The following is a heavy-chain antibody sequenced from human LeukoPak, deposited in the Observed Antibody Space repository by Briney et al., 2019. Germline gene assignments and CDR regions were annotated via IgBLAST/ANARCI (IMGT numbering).Heavy chain of an antibody. J-gene: IGHJ4*02. D-gene: IGHD5-18*01. V-gene: IGHV4-34*01. CDR3: AFDTAMATG. Sequence: SETLSLTCAVYGGSFSGYYWSWTRQPPGKGLEWIGEINHSGSTNYNPSLKSRVTISVDTSKNQFSLKLSSVTAADTAVYYCAFDTAMATGWGPGTLVTVSS. CDR1: GGSFSGYY. CDR2: INHSGST.